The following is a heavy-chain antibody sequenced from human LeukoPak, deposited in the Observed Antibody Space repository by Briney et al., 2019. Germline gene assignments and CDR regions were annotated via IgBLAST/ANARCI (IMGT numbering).Heavy chain of an antibody. CDR3: ASSIVVPGHY. V-gene: IGHV3-74*01. Sequence: GGSLRLSCTAPGFTFSSYWMHWVGQAPGKGLVWVSHIGGDGTTTGYADSVKGRFIISRDNAKNTLYLQMNSLRVEDTAVYYCASSIVVPGHYWGQGTLVTVSS. J-gene: IGHJ4*02. CDR2: IGGDGTTT. CDR1: GFTFSSYW. D-gene: IGHD6-19*01.